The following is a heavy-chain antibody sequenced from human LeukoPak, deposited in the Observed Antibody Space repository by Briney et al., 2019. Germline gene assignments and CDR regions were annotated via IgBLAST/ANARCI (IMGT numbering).Heavy chain of an antibody. D-gene: IGHD4-17*01. J-gene: IGHJ4*02. Sequence: GGSLRLSCSASGFTFDDYAVSWLRQAPGKGLEWVGFIRSKAFGGTPEYAASVRGRFTISRDDSKSIAYLQMNSLKAEDTAVYYCTRNTVTVHFDYWSQGTLVTVSS. V-gene: IGHV3-49*03. CDR3: TRNTVTVHFDY. CDR1: GFTFDDYA. CDR2: IRSKAFGGTP.